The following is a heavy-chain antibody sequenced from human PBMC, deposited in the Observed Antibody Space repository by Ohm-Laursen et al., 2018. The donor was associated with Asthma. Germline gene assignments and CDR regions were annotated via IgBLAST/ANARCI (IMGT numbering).Heavy chain of an antibody. J-gene: IGHJ4*02. CDR1: GFTFRSYA. V-gene: IGHV3-30-3*01. CDR2: GGSYYDGGLK. D-gene: IGHD3-3*01. Sequence: SLRLSCAAPGFTFRSYAMHWVRQAPGKGLEWVAVGGSYYDGGLKYYADSMNGRFTVSRDDSKNTLYLQMNSLRPDDTAVYYCARDVMEWYLPAFDFWGQGTLVTVSS. CDR3: ARDVMEWYLPAFDF.